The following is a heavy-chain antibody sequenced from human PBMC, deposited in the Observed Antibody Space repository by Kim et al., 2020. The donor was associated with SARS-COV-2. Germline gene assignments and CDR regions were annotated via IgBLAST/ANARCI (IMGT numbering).Heavy chain of an antibody. Sequence: GGSLRLSCVASGFSFSNAGMTWVRQAPGKGLEWVANIQKDESQIQYVDSVKGRFTISRDNAKNSLYLQMNSLRVEDTAVYYCGRYRAPDSWGQGTLVTVSS. V-gene: IGHV3-7*01. D-gene: IGHD1-26*01. CDR1: GFSFSNAG. CDR3: GRYRAPDS. CDR2: IQKDESQI. J-gene: IGHJ4*02.